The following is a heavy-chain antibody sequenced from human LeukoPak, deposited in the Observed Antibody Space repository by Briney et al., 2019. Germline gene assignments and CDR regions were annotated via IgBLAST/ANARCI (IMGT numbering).Heavy chain of an antibody. CDR3: ARVRYYDSSGYQPTPHLDY. Sequence: TLSLTCTVSGGSISSGGYYWSWIRQPPGKGLEWIGYIYHSGSTYYNPSLKSRVTISVDRSKNQISLKLSSVTAADTAVYYCARVRYYDSSGYQPTPHLDYWGQGTLVTVSS. J-gene: IGHJ4*02. CDR1: GGSISSGGYY. V-gene: IGHV4-30-2*01. D-gene: IGHD3-22*01. CDR2: IYHSGST.